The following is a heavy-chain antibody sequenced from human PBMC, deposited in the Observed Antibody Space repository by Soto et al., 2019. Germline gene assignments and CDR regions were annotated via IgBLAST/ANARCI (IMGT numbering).Heavy chain of an antibody. Sequence: SETLSLTCTVSGGSISSSSYYWGWIRQPPGKGLEWIGSIYYSGRTYYNPSLKSRVTISVDTSKNQLSLKLSSVTAADTAVYYCARIRSSWDYYYYYMDVWGKGTTVTVS. CDR3: ARIRSSWDYYYYYMDV. D-gene: IGHD6-13*01. CDR1: GGSISSSSYY. CDR2: IYYSGRT. J-gene: IGHJ6*03. V-gene: IGHV4-39*01.